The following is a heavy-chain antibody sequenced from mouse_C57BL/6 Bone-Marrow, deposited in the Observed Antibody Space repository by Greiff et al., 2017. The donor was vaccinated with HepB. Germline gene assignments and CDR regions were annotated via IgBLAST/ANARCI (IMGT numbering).Heavy chain of an antibody. CDR3: ARGRGYYPDY. Sequence: QVQLQQSGAELARPGASVKLSCKASGYTFTSYGISWVKQRTGQGLEWIGEIYPRSGNTYYNEKFKGKATLTADKSSSTAYMELRSLTSEDSAVYFCARGRGYYPDYCGQGTTLTVSS. V-gene: IGHV1-81*01. CDR2: IYPRSGNT. J-gene: IGHJ2*01. CDR1: GYTFTSYG.